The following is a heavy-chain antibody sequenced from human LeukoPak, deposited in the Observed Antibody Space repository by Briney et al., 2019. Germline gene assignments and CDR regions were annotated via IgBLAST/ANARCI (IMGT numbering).Heavy chain of an antibody. J-gene: IGHJ3*02. Sequence: PSETLSLTCAVSGGSFTGYYCSSIVHPPRQQLQWSGEIDHRRSTNYNPSFKRRVPISVDTSRNHFSLKLSAVTAADTAVYYCARGLGGSMHIVEVTAIKAFHIWGEGTMVSVSS. CDR3: ARGLGGSMHIVEVTAIKAFHI. D-gene: IGHD2-21*02. CDR1: GGSFTGYY. V-gene: IGHV4-34*01. CDR2: IDHRRST.